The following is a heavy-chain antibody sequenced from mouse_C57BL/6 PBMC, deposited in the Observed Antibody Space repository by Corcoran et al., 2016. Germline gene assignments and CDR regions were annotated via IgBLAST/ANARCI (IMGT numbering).Heavy chain of an antibody. CDR1: GYSITSGYY. CDR3: ARGVYYSNYGY. CDR2: ISYDGSN. V-gene: IGHV3-6*01. D-gene: IGHD2-5*01. J-gene: IGHJ2*01. Sequence: DVQLRESGPGLVKPSQSLSLTCSVTGYSITSGYYWNWIRQFPGNKLEWMGYISYDGSNNYNPSLKNRISITRDTSKNQFFLKLNSVTTEDTATYYCARGVYYSNYGYWGQGTTLTVSS.